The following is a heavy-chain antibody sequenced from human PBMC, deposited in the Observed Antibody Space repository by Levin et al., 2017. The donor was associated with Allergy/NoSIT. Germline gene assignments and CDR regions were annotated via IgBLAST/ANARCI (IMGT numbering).Heavy chain of an antibody. V-gene: IGHV4-34*01. CDR1: GGSFSGYY. CDR2: INHSGST. D-gene: IGHD2-15*01. Sequence: SETLSLTCAVYGGSFSGYYWSWIRQPPGKGLEWIGEINHSGSTNYNPSLKSRVTISVDTSKNQFSLKLSSVTAADTAVYYCASLISSSSGYCSGGSCHLFDYWGQGTLVTVSS. J-gene: IGHJ4*02. CDR3: ASLISSSSGYCSGGSCHLFDY.